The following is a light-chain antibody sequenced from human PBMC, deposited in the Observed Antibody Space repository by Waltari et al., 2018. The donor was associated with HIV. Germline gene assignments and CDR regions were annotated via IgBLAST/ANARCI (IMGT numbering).Light chain of an antibody. Sequence: SYVLTQPPSVSVAPGETARITCGGNDVGSRSVHWYQQKPGQAPMLVIFFDSDRSSGIPDRFSGADSGNTATLTISRVEAGDEADYYCQVWDSKSDHYVFGTGTRVTVL. V-gene: IGLV3-21*04. CDR3: QVWDSKSDHYV. CDR2: FDS. CDR1: DVGSRS. J-gene: IGLJ1*01.